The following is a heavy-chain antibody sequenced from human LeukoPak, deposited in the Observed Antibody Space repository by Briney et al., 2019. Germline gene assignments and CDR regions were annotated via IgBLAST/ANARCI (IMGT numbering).Heavy chain of an antibody. CDR3: ARRVVRGVIYYYYYMDV. CDR1: GYTFTGYF. CDR2: MNPNSGNT. Sequence: GASVKVSCKASGYTFTGYFIHWVRQAPGQGLEWMGWMNPNSGNTGYAQKFQGRVTMTRDTSMTTAYMELTSLTSEDTAVYYCARRVVRGVIYYYYYMDVWGKGTTVTISS. J-gene: IGHJ6*03. V-gene: IGHV1-8*02. D-gene: IGHD3-10*01.